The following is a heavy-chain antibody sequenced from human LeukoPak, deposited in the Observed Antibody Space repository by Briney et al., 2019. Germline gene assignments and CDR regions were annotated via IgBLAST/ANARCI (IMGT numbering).Heavy chain of an antibody. D-gene: IGHD3-10*01. CDR1: GFTLSSYS. CDR3: ARAMVRGYYFDY. J-gene: IGHJ4*02. CDR2: ISSSSSYI. V-gene: IGHV3-21*01. Sequence: GGSLRLSCAASGFTLSSYSMNWVRQAPGKGLEWVSSISSSSSYIYYADSVKGRFTISRDNAKNSLYLQMNSLRAEDTAVYYCARAMVRGYYFDYWGQGTLVTVSS.